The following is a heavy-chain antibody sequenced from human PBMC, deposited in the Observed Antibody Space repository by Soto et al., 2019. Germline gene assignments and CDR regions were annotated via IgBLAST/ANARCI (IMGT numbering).Heavy chain of an antibody. V-gene: IGHV3-33*01. Sequence: PGGSLRLSCAASGFTFSSYGMHWVRQAPGKGLEWVAVIWYDGSNKYYADSVKGRFTISRDNSKNTLYLQMNSLRAEDTAVYYCARSLYDFWVDYYYGMDVWGQGTTVTVSS. CDR2: IWYDGSNK. D-gene: IGHD3-3*01. CDR3: ARSLYDFWVDYYYGMDV. J-gene: IGHJ6*02. CDR1: GFTFSSYG.